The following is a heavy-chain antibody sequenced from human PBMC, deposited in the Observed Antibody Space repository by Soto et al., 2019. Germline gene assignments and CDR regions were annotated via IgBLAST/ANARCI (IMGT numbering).Heavy chain of an antibody. CDR1: GFTFSSYA. V-gene: IGHV3-23*01. J-gene: IGHJ3*02. D-gene: IGHD1-26*01. CDR2: ISGSGGST. Sequence: GGSLRLSCVASGFTFSSYAMSWVRQAPGKGLEWVSAISGSGGSTYYADSVKGRFTISRDNSKNTLYLQMNSLRAEDTAVYYCAKDVVGATTPDAFDIWGQGTMVTVSS. CDR3: AKDVVGATTPDAFDI.